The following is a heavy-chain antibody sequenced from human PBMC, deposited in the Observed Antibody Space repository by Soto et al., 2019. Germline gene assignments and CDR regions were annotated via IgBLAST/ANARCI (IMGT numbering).Heavy chain of an antibody. J-gene: IGHJ5*02. V-gene: IGHV4-59*01. CDR3: ARMHVEGDYGDYWWWFDP. Sequence: ASETLSLTCTVSGGSISSYYWSWIRQPPGKGLEWIGYIYYSGSTNYNPSLKSRVTISVDTSKNQFSLKLSSVTAADTAVYYCARMHVEGDYGDYWWWFDPWGQGTLVTVSS. D-gene: IGHD4-17*01. CDR2: IYYSGST. CDR1: GGSISSYY.